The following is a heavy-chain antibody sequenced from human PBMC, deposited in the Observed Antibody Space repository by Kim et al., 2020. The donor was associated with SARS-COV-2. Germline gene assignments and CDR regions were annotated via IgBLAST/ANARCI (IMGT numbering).Heavy chain of an antibody. J-gene: IGHJ4*02. V-gene: IGHV4-59*08. CDR3: ARLPRYCSGGSCYSRNFDY. Sequence: SRVTISVDTSKNQFSLKLSSVTAADTAVYYCARLPRYCSGGSCYSRNFDYWGQGTLVTVSS. D-gene: IGHD2-15*01.